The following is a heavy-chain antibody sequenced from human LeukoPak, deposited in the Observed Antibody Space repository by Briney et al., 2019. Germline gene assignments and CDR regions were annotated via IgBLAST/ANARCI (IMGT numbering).Heavy chain of an antibody. CDR3: AKGGVWFGNSNP. CDR2: ISYSSETI. Sequence: PGGSLRLSCAASGFPFDEHAMHWVRQAPGKGLEWVSGISYSSETIGYVDSVKGRFTISRDNVRKSLYLQMNSLRAEDTAVYYCAKGGVWFGNSNPWGQGTLVTVSS. D-gene: IGHD3-10*01. V-gene: IGHV3-9*01. CDR1: GFPFDEHA. J-gene: IGHJ5*02.